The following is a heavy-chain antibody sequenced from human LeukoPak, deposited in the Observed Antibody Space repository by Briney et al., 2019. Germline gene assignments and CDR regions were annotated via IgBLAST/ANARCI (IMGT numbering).Heavy chain of an antibody. J-gene: IGHJ3*02. CDR3: ARSGYSSHPRVFDI. CDR2: ISYDGSNK. Sequence: PGGSLRLSCAASGFTFSSYAMHWVRQAPGKGLEWVAVISYDGSNKYYADSVKGRFTISRDNSKNMLYLQMNSLRAEDTAVYYCARSGYSSHPRVFDIWGQGTMVTVSS. V-gene: IGHV3-30*01. CDR1: GFTFSSYA. D-gene: IGHD6-13*01.